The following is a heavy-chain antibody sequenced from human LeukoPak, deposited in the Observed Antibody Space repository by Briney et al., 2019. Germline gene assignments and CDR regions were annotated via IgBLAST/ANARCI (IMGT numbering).Heavy chain of an antibody. CDR2: IPYDGSNK. V-gene: IGHV3-30*18. J-gene: IGHJ4*02. CDR1: GFTLSSYG. Sequence: QPGGSLRLSCAASGFTLSSYGMHWVRQAPGKGLEWVAVIPYDGSNKYYADSVKGRFTISRDNSKNTLYLQMNSLRAEDTAVYYCAKGAVADIVATLSPQNDYWGQGTLVTVSS. D-gene: IGHD5-12*01. CDR3: AKGAVADIVATLSPQNDY.